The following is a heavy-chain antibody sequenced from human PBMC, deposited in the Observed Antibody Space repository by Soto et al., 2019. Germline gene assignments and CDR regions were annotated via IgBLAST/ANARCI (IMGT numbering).Heavy chain of an antibody. CDR2: IDPSDSYT. D-gene: IGHD2-15*01. V-gene: IGHV5-10-1*01. CDR1: GYSFTSYW. Sequence: XESLKVSWQCSGYSFTSYWISWVRQMPGKGLEWMGRIDPSDSYTNYSPSFQGHVTISADKSISTAYLQWSSLKASDTAMYYCARLGYCSGGSCYGSVGIQIWRPWYYYGMDVWGQGTTVTVSS. J-gene: IGHJ6*02. CDR3: ARLGYCSGGSCYGSVGIQIWRPWYYYGMDV.